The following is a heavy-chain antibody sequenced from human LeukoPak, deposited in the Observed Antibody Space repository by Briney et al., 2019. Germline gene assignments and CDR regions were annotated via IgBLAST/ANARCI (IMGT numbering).Heavy chain of an antibody. Sequence: ASVKVSCKVSGYTLTELSIHWVRQAPGKGLEWMGGFDLEDGETIYAQRFQGRVTMTEDTCTDTAYMELSSLRSEDAAVYYCTTVSYYYDSSGYQGYFQHWGQGTLVTVSS. D-gene: IGHD3-22*01. CDR2: FDLEDGET. V-gene: IGHV1-24*01. CDR1: GYTLTELS. J-gene: IGHJ1*01. CDR3: TTVSYYYDSSGYQGYFQH.